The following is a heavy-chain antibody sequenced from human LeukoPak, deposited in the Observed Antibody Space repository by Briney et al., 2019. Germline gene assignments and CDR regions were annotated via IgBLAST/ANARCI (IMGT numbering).Heavy chain of an antibody. D-gene: IGHD3-3*01. J-gene: IGHJ4*02. CDR1: GFTFGDYA. CDR3: TRDYYDFWSGYRQYYFDY. V-gene: IGHV3-49*01. CDR2: IRSKAYGGTT. Sequence: PGGSLRLSCTASGFTFGDYAMSWFRQAPGKGLEWVGFIRSKAYGGTTEYAASVKGRFTISRDGSKSIAYLQMNSLKTEDTAVYYCTRDYYDFWSGYRQYYFDYWGQGTLVTVSS.